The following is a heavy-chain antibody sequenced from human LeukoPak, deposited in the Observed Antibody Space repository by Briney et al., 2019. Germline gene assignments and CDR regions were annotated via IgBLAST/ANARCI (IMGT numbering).Heavy chain of an antibody. D-gene: IGHD6-13*01. J-gene: IGHJ3*02. CDR2: IYTSGST. CDR3: AREGIAAAHDAFDI. V-gene: IGHV4-61*02. Sequence: SETLSLTCTVSGGSISSGSYYWSWIRQPAGKGLEWIGRIYTSGSTNYNPPLKSRVTISVDTSKNQFSLKLSSVTAADTAVYYCAREGIAAAHDAFDIWGQGTMVTVSS. CDR1: GGSISSGSYY.